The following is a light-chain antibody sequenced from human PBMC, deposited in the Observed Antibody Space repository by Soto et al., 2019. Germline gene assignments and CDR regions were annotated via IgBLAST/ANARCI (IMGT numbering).Light chain of an antibody. CDR1: QGISSY. J-gene: IGKJ2*01. V-gene: IGKV3-11*01. CDR2: DAS. Sequence: EVVLTQSPATLYLSPGERATLSCRARQGISSYLTWYQQKPGQAPRRLIYDASNRATGIPARFSGSGSRTDFTLTISSLEHEDFAVYYCQQRSNWPPYTFGQGTKVEIK. CDR3: QQRSNWPPYT.